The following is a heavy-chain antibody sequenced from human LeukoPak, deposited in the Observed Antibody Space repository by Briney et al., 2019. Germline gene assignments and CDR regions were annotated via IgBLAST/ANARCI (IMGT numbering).Heavy chain of an antibody. J-gene: IGHJ4*02. V-gene: IGHV4-34*01. D-gene: IGHD5-18*01. CDR1: GGSFSGYY. CDR3: ARGRDTAMVTYYFDY. Sequence: SETLSLTCAVYGGSFSGYYWSWIRQPPGKGLEWIGEINHSRSTNYNPSLKSRVTISVDTSKNQFSLKLSSVTAADTAVYYCARGRDTAMVTYYFDYWGQGTLVTVSS. CDR2: INHSRST.